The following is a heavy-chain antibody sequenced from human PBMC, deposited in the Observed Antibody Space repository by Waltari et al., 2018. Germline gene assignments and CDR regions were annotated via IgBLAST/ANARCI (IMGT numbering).Heavy chain of an antibody. V-gene: IGHV4-39*02. J-gene: IGHJ5*02. CDR1: GDSMRTPNYS. CDR3: TKSGNSYTNSNFFDP. CDR2: VYYTGKN. D-gene: IGHD6-25*01. Sequence: QVQESGPGLVKTSATLSLPCTVSGDSMRTPNYSWAGVRQSPERGLEWLGSVYYTGKNWYNPSLDSLVSLAVDSSKSLFSLRLRSLTAADTAVYFCTKSGNSYTNSNFFDPWGQGLLVTVSS.